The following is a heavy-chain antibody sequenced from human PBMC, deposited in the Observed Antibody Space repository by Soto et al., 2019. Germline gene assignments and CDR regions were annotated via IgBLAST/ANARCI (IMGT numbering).Heavy chain of an antibody. D-gene: IGHD1-26*01. CDR3: ARVSLAGATTADY. CDR1: GYTFTGYY. CDR2: INPNSGGT. J-gene: IGHJ4*02. Sequence: VKVSCKASGYTFTGYYMHWVRQAPGQGLEWMGWINPNSGGTNYAQKFQGRVTMTSDTSITTAYMELSRLTSDDTTVYYCARVSLAGATTADYWGQGALVTVS. V-gene: IGHV1-2*02.